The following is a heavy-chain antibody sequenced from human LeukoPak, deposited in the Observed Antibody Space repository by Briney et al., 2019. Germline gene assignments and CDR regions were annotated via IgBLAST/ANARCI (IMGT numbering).Heavy chain of an antibody. CDR1: GYTFTDYY. CDR3: ARDYPITGYSNGRGWFDP. D-gene: IGHD1-26*01. V-gene: IGHV1-2*02. CDR2: INPNSGGT. Sequence: ASVKVSCKASGYTFTDYYMHWVRQAPGQGLEWMGWINPNSGGTNYAQKFQGRVTMTRDTSISTAYMELSRLRSDDTAAYYCARDYPITGYSNGRGWFDPWGQGTLVTVS. J-gene: IGHJ5*02.